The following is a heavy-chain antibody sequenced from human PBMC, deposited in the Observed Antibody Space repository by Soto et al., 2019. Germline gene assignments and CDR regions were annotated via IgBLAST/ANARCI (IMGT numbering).Heavy chain of an antibody. CDR3: ARGDDILTGPILED. CDR2: ISGSGGSS. Sequence: EVQLLESGGGLVQPGGSLRLSCAASGFTFSIYAMNWVRQAPGRGLEWVSAISGSGGSSYYADSVKGRFTVSRDNSRNTLSLQMNSLRAEDTAVYYCARGDDILTGPILEDWGQGTLVTVSS. J-gene: IGHJ4*02. D-gene: IGHD3-9*01. CDR1: GFTFSIYA. V-gene: IGHV3-23*01.